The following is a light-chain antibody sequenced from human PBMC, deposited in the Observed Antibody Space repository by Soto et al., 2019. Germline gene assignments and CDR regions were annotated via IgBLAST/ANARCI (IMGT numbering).Light chain of an antibody. Sequence: QSALTQPASVSGSPGQSITISCTGTNSDIGGYNYVSWYQQHPDKAPQLIISDVSNRPSGVSNRFSGSKSGNTASLTISALQAEDEADYYCSSYTSITTSGVFGGGTKVTVL. CDR3: SSYTSITTSGV. V-gene: IGLV2-14*01. J-gene: IGLJ3*02. CDR1: NSDIGGYNY. CDR2: DVS.